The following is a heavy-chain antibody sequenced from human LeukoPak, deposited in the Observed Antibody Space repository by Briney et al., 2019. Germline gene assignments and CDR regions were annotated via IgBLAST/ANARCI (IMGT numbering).Heavy chain of an antibody. D-gene: IGHD3-3*01. CDR2: IYHSGST. V-gene: IGHV4-31*03. J-gene: IGHJ3*02. Sequence: PSETLSLTCTVSGGSISSGGYYWSWIRQHPGKGLEWIGYIYHSGSTYYNPSLKSRVTISVDRSKNQFSLKLSSVTAADTAVYYCARETAGYDFWSGQIGAFDIWGQGTMVTVSS. CDR3: ARETAGYDFWSGQIGAFDI. CDR1: GGSISSGGYY.